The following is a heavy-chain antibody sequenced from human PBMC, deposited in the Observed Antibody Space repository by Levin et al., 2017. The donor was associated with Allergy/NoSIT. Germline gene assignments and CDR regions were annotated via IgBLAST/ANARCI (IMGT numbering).Heavy chain of an antibody. J-gene: IGHJ6*03. CDR1: GFTFDDYG. V-gene: IGHV3-20*04. Sequence: ASVKVSCAASGFTFDDYGMSWVRQAPGKGLEWVSGINWNGGSTGYADSVKGRFTISRDNAKNSLYLQMYSLRAEDTALYYCARGYYYYMDVWGKGTTVTVSS. CDR3: ARGYYYYMDV. CDR2: INWNGGST.